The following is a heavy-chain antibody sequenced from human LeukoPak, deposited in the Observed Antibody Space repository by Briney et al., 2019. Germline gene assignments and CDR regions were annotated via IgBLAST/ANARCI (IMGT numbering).Heavy chain of an antibody. J-gene: IGHJ4*02. V-gene: IGHV3-7*01. D-gene: IGHD6-19*01. CDR3: VRGSGWFFGL. CDR1: QFSISYDW. Sequence: PRGSLRLSCAASQFSISYDWMHWVRQAPGKGLEWVASIKEDGRDIHYLDSVKGRFSISRDNAKNSLYLEMNTLRAEDTAVYYCVRGSGWFFGLWGQGSLVTVSS. CDR2: IKEDGRDI.